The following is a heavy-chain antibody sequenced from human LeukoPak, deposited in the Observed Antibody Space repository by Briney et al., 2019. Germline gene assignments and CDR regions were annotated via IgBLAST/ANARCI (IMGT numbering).Heavy chain of an antibody. V-gene: IGHV3-74*01. CDR3: ARASPVRVPAATAWYHYYMDV. J-gene: IGHJ6*03. Sequence: GGSLRLSCAASGFTFSSYWMHWVRQAPGKGLVWVSRINTDGSNTGYADSVKGRFTISRDNAKNTLFLQMNSLRAEDTAVYYCARASPVRVPAATAWYHYYMDVWGKGTTVTVSS. CDR1: GFTFSSYW. CDR2: INTDGSNT. D-gene: IGHD2-2*01.